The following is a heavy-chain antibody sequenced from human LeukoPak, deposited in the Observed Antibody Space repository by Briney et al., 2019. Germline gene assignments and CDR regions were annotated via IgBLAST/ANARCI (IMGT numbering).Heavy chain of an antibody. D-gene: IGHD2-21*02. CDR1: GGSISSYY. CDR3: ARTDSGDWPYYYYYGMDV. V-gene: IGHV4-59*08. J-gene: IGHJ6*02. CDR2: IYYSGST. Sequence: SETLSLTCTVSGGSISSYYWSWIRQPPGRGVEWIGYIYYSGSTNYNPSLKSRVTISVDTSKNQFSLKLSSVTAADTAVYYCARTDSGDWPYYYYYGMDVWGQGTTVTVSS.